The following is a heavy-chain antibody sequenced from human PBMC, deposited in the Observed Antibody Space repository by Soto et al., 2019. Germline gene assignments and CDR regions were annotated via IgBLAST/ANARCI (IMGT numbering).Heavy chain of an antibody. CDR2: ISYDGSNK. J-gene: IGHJ6*02. V-gene: IGHV3-30-3*01. CDR1: GFTFSSYA. CDR3: ARDGFSRDYYYYGMDV. Sequence: GGSLRLSCAASGFTFSSYAMHWVRQAPGKGLEWVAVISYDGSNKYYADSVKGRFTISRDNSKNTLYLQMNSLRAEDTAVYYCARDGFSRDYYYYGMDVWGQGTTVTVSS.